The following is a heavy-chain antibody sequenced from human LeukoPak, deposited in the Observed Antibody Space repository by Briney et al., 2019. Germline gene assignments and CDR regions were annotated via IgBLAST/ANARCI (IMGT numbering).Heavy chain of an antibody. J-gene: IGHJ6*02. CDR1: GGSFSGYY. D-gene: IGHD3-3*01. CDR3: ARLLAL. Sequence: SETLSLTCAVYGGSFSGYYWSWIRHPPGKGLEWIVEINHNGSTNYNPSHKSRVTISVDTSKNQFALKLSSVTAADTAVYYCARLLALWGQGTTVTVSS. V-gene: IGHV4-34*01. CDR2: INHNGST.